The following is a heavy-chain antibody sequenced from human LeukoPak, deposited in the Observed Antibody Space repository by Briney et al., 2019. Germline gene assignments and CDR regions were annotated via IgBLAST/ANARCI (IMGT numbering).Heavy chain of an antibody. Sequence: PSETLSLTCAVYGGSFSGYYWSWIRQPPGKGLEWIGEINHSGSTNYNPSLKSRVTISVATSKNQFSLKLSSVTAADTAVYYCARSSITIFGVVISYMDVWGKGTTVTVSS. CDR1: GGSFSGYY. CDR2: INHSGST. CDR3: ARSSITIFGVVISYMDV. D-gene: IGHD3-3*01. J-gene: IGHJ6*03. V-gene: IGHV4-34*01.